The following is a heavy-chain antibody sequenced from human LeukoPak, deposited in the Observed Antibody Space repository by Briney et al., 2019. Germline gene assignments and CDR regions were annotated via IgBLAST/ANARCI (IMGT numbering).Heavy chain of an antibody. CDR3: ARDLVEYYYGSGSYPDNWFDP. V-gene: IGHV3-48*03. J-gene: IGHJ5*02. CDR1: GFTFSSYE. Sequence: GGSLRLSCAASGFTFSSYEMNWVRQAPGKGLEWVSYISNSGSTIYYADSVKGRFTISRDNAKNSLYLQMNSLRAEDTAVYYCARDLVEYYYGSGSYPDNWFDPWGQGTLVTVSS. CDR2: ISNSGSTI. D-gene: IGHD3-10*01.